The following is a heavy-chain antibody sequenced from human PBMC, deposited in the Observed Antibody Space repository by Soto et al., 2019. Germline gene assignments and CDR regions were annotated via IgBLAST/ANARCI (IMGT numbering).Heavy chain of an antibody. CDR1: GFTFSNYA. J-gene: IGHJ4*02. Sequence: EVHLLESGGDWVQRGGSLRLSCAASGFTFSNYAMSWVRQAPGKGLDWVSGISGSAASTFYADSVKGRFTISRDNSKNTLYLQMNSLRAEDTAVYYCAKWTGRYCSGGRCYLDDPVDYWGQGTRVTVSS. D-gene: IGHD2-15*01. CDR3: AKWTGRYCSGGRCYLDDPVDY. CDR2: ISGSAAST. V-gene: IGHV3-23*01.